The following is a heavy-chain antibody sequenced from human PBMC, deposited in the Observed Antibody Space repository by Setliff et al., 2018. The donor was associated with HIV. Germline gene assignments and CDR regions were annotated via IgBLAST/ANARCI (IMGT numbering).Heavy chain of an antibody. D-gene: IGHD6-19*01. CDR2: IYHDGTT. J-gene: IGHJ5*01. Sequence: SETLSLTCSVPGGSINTSSYYWAWVRQPPGNELEWIGSIYHDGTTHYRSSLRNRAAISIDTSKSQISLKVRSVTAADTAVYFCAGHPVTSGWLSLNWFDPWGQGILVTVSS. CDR3: AGHPVTSGWLSLNWFDP. CDR1: GGSINTSSYY. V-gene: IGHV4-39*07.